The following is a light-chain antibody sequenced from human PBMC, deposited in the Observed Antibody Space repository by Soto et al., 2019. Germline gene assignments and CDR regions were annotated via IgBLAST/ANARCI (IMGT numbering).Light chain of an antibody. CDR3: SSYTSSSTL. CDR1: SSDVGGYNY. V-gene: IGLV2-14*01. Sequence: QSALTQPASVSGSPGQSITISCTGTSSDVGGYNYVSWYQQHPGKAPKLMIYAVTDRPSGVSSRFSGSKSGNTASLTISGLQAKDEADYYCSSYTSSSTLFGTGTKLTVL. CDR2: AVT. J-gene: IGLJ1*01.